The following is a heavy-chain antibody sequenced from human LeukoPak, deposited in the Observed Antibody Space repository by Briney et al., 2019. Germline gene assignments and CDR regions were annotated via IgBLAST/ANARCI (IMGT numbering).Heavy chain of an antibody. V-gene: IGHV4-59*01. Sequence: SETLSLTCTVSGGSISSYYWSWIRLPPGKGLEWIGYLSKSGNTNYSPSLKSRVTIFGDTSKNQFFLKLSSVTAAGTAVYYCASQSSGYYLGWFDPWGQGTLVTVSS. CDR2: LSKSGNT. CDR3: ASQSSGYYLGWFDP. J-gene: IGHJ5*02. CDR1: GGSISSYY. D-gene: IGHD3-22*01.